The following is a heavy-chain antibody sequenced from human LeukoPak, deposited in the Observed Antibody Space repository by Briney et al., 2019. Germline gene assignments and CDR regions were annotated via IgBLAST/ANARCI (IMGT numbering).Heavy chain of an antibody. V-gene: IGHV4-30-2*01. CDR3: ASSNGYNLPDY. CDR1: GGSISSGGHS. Sequence: SETLSLTCAVSGGSISSGGHSWSWIRQPPGKGLEWIGYIYHSGSTYYNPSLKSRVTISLDRSKNQFSLKLSSVTAADTAVYYCASSNGYNLPDYWGQGTLVTLSS. CDR2: IYHSGST. J-gene: IGHJ4*02. D-gene: IGHD5-24*01.